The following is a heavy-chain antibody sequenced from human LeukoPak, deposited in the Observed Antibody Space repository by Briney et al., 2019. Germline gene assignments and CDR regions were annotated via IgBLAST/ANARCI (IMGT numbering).Heavy chain of an antibody. Sequence: PSETLSLTCTVSGGSISSYYWSWIRQPPGKGLEWIGYIYYSGSTNYNPSPKSRVTISVYTSKNQFSLKLSSVTAADTAVYYCARRAGSSWNKRVYYYYMDVWGKGTTVTVSS. D-gene: IGHD6-13*01. CDR1: GGSISSYY. CDR2: IYYSGST. V-gene: IGHV4-59*08. J-gene: IGHJ6*03. CDR3: ARRAGSSWNKRVYYYYMDV.